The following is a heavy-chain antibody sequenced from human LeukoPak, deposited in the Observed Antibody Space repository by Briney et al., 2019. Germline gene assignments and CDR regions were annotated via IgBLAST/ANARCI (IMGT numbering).Heavy chain of an antibody. CDR1: GFPFSSYA. V-gene: IGHV3-23*01. CDR2: ISGGGGST. J-gene: IGHJ4*02. CDR3: AKDRRGYDHPSDY. Sequence: GGSLRLSCAASGFPFSSYAMNWVRQAPGKGLEWVSTISGGGGSTYYADSVKGRFTISRDNSKNTLYLQMNSLRAEDTAVYYCAKDRRGYDHPSDYWGQGTLVTVSS. D-gene: IGHD5-12*01.